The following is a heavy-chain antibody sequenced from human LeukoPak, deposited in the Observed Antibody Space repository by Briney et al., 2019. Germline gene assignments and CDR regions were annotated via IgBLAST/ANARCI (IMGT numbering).Heavy chain of an antibody. V-gene: IGHV4-4*07. CDR2: IYTSGST. D-gene: IGHD6-13*01. CDR1: GGSISSYY. CDR3: AREEQQLPFGAFDY. Sequence: SETLSLTCTVSGGSISSYYWSWIRQPAGKGLEWIGRIYTSGSTNYNPSLKSRVTMSVDTSKNQFSLKLSSVTAADTAVYYCAREEQQLPFGAFDYWGQGTLVTVSS. J-gene: IGHJ4*02.